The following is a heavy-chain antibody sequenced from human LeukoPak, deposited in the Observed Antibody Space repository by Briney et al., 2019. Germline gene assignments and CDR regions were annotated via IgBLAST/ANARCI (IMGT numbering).Heavy chain of an antibody. CDR2: INPSGGST. J-gene: IGHJ5*02. V-gene: IGHV1-46*01. D-gene: IGHD3-10*01. CDR3: ARDAYYYGSGSYYNGNNWFDP. Sequence: ASVKVSCKASGYTFTSYYMHWVRQAPGQGLEWMGIINPSGGSTSYAQKFQGRVTMTRDMSTSTVYMELSSLRSEDTAVYYCARDAYYYGSGSYYNGNNWFDPWGQGTLVTVSS. CDR1: GYTFTSYY.